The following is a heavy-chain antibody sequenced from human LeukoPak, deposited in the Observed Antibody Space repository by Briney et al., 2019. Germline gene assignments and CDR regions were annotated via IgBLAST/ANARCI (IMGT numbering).Heavy chain of an antibody. CDR3: AKDLNYYGSGSYYMDY. Sequence: PGRSLRLSCAASGFTFSSYGMHWVRQAPGKGLEWVAVISYDGSNKYYADSVKGRFTISRDNSENTLYLQMNSLRAEDTAVYYCAKDLNYYGSGSYYMDYWGQGTLVTVSS. D-gene: IGHD3-10*01. V-gene: IGHV3-30*18. CDR2: ISYDGSNK. J-gene: IGHJ4*02. CDR1: GFTFSSYG.